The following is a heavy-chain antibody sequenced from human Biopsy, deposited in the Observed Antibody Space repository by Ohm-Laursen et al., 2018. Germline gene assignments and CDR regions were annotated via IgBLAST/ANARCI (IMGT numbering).Heavy chain of an antibody. V-gene: IGHV1-2*02. D-gene: IGHD3-9*01. J-gene: IGHJ6*02. Sequence: SVKVSCKASGFTFAGYYLHWVRQAPGHGLEWMGWINPNSGNANYAQSFQGRLTVTRDTSISTAYMELTSLTFDDTAIYYCARVPAYPSIDGYYGLDLWGQGTTVIVSS. CDR1: GFTFAGYY. CDR3: ARVPAYPSIDGYYGLDL. CDR2: INPNSGNA.